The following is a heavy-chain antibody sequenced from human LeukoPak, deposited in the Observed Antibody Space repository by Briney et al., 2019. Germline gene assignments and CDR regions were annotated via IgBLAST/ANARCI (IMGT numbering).Heavy chain of an antibody. J-gene: IGHJ3*02. CDR3: AGGHIVATISDAFDI. V-gene: IGHV3-48*04. D-gene: IGHD5-12*01. CDR1: GFTFSSYS. Sequence: GGSLRLSCAASGFTFSSYSMNWVRQAPGKGLEWVSYISSSGSTIYYADSVKGRFTISRDNAKNSLYLQMNSLRAEDTAVYYCAGGHIVATISDAFDIWGQGTMVTVSS. CDR2: ISSSGSTI.